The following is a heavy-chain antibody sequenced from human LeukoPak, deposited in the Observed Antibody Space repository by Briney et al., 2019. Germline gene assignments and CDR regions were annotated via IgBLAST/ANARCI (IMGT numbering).Heavy chain of an antibody. Sequence: SQTLSLTCTVSGGSISSGDYYWSWIRQPPGKGLEWIGYIYYSGSTYYNPSLKSRVTISVDTSKNQFSLKLSSVTAADTAVYSCARGHGYDSRNWFDPWGQGTLVTVSS. J-gene: IGHJ5*02. CDR3: ARGHGYDSRNWFDP. CDR2: IYYSGST. V-gene: IGHV4-30-4*08. D-gene: IGHD3-22*01. CDR1: GGSISSGDYY.